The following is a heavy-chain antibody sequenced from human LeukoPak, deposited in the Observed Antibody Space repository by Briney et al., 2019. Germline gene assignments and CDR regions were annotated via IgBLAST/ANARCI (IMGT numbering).Heavy chain of an antibody. CDR3: ARGSGSSGWYPDYYYGMDV. CDR2: IYSGGST. Sequence: PGGSLRLSCAASGFTVSSNYMSWVRQAPGKGLEWVSVIYSGGSTYYADSVKGRFTISRDNSKNTLYLQMNSLRAEDTAVYYCARGSGSSGWYPDYYYGMDVWGKGTTVTVSS. D-gene: IGHD6-19*01. V-gene: IGHV3-66*01. CDR1: GFTVSSNY. J-gene: IGHJ6*04.